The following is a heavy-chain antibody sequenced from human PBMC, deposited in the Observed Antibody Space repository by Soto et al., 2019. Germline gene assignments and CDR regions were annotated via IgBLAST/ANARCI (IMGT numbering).Heavy chain of an antibody. CDR1: GFTFSNYW. V-gene: IGHV3-74*01. CDR2: INADGSYT. Sequence: PGGSLRLSCAASGFTFSNYWMHWVRQAPGKGLVWVSRINADGSYTTYADSVKGRFTISRDNAKNTLFLQMNSLRAEDTAMYYCARDSSASLWGQGTLVTVSS. D-gene: IGHD6-19*01. CDR3: ARDSSASL. J-gene: IGHJ4*02.